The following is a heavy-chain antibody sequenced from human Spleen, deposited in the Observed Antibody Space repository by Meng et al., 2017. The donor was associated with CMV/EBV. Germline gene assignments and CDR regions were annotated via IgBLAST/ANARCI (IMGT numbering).Heavy chain of an antibody. V-gene: IGHV4-39*01. D-gene: IGHD5-18*01. J-gene: IGHJ5*01. CDR3: ARRGYTFGPGWFDP. CDR2: IYYSGPT. Sequence: SDASISSSHYYWSRIRQPPGQWLLWIGSIYYSGPTYSNSSLMTRVPISVDTSKNQFSLRPTSATASDTAVYYCARRGYTFGPGWFDPCGQGILVTVSS. CDR1: DASISSSHYY.